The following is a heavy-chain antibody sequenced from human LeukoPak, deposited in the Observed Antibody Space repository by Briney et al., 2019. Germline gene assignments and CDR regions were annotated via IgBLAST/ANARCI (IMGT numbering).Heavy chain of an antibody. CDR3: AKGYSMSY. V-gene: IGHV6-1*01. CDR2: TYYRSKWYH. CDR1: GDSVSNTTTA. Sequence: SQTLSLTCAISGDSVSNTTTAWNWIRQSPSRGLEWLGRTYYRSKWYHEYAISVRSRIIINSDTSKNQFSLHLNSVTPDDTAVYYCAKGYSMSYWGQGTLDTVSS. D-gene: IGHD5-12*01. J-gene: IGHJ4*02.